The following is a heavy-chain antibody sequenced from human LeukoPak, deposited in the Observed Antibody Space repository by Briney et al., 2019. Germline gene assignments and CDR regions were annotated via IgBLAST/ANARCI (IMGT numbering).Heavy chain of an antibody. V-gene: IGHV3-23*01. CDR2: IGGSNGIT. D-gene: IGHD5-12*01. J-gene: IGHJ4*02. CDR3: ARNENSGWGYFDY. CDR1: GFTFGDYA. Sequence: PGGSLRLSCTASGFTFGDYAMSWVRQAPGKGLEWVSVIGGSNGITFYVGSVKGRFTISRDNSKDTLYLQMNSLRAEDTAVYYCARNENSGWGYFDYWGQGTLVTVSS.